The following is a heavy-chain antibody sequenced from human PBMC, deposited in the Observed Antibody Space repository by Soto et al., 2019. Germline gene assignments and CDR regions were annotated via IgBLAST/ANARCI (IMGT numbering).Heavy chain of an antibody. Sequence: VQLLESGPGLVRPSGALSVTCAVSGDSISRSHWWSWVRQSPGKGLEWIGEISHSGITNYNPSLKSRVTISGDKSKNQLSLKLTSVTAADTAVYYCARVRYDRSGFDHWGQGTLVSVSS. CDR2: ISHSGIT. CDR1: GDSISRSHW. V-gene: IGHV4-4*02. CDR3: ARVRYDRSGFDH. D-gene: IGHD3-22*01. J-gene: IGHJ4*02.